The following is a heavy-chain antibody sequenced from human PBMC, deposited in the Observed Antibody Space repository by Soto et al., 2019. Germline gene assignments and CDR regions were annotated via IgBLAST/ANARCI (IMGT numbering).Heavy chain of an antibody. V-gene: IGHV3-33*01. D-gene: IGHD4-17*01. CDR2: IWYDGSNK. CDR3: ALDYGDSQFVLNY. CDR1: GFTFSSYG. Sequence: QVQLVESGGGVVQPGRSLRLSCAASGFTFSSYGMHWVRQAPGKGLEWVAVIWYDGSNKYYADSVKGRFTISRDNSKNTLYLQMNSLRAEDTAVYYCALDYGDSQFVLNYWGQGTLVTVSS. J-gene: IGHJ4*02.